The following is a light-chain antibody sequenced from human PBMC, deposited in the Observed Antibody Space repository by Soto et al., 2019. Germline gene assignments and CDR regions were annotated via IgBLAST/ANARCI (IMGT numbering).Light chain of an antibody. CDR2: AAS. CDR3: QQAHSFPFT. J-gene: IGKJ3*01. CDR1: QTINRW. Sequence: DIQMTQSPSSVSASVGDRVPSTCRANQTINRWLAWFQQKPGKAPNLLISAASSLQSGVPSRVNGSGSGTDFTLTISSLQPEDFEIYYCQQAHSFPFTFGPGTKGAI. V-gene: IGKV1-12*01.